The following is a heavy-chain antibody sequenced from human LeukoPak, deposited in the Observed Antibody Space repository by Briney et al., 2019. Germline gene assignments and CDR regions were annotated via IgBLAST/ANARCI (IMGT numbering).Heavy chain of an antibody. Sequence: SETLSLTCTVSDDSISSGSYYWSWFRQPAGKGLEWIGRIYTSANTNYNPSLKSRVTMSVDTSKNQFPLKLSSVTAADTAVYYCARDRGYSDYVADYWGQGTLVTVSS. CDR1: DDSISSGSYY. D-gene: IGHD4-11*01. CDR2: IYTSANT. J-gene: IGHJ4*02. CDR3: ARDRGYSDYVADY. V-gene: IGHV4-61*02.